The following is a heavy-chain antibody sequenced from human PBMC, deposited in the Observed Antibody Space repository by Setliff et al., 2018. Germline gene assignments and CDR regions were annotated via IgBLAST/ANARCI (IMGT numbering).Heavy chain of an antibody. Sequence: GGSLRLSCGASGFTFSTHAMHWVRQAPGKGLEWVSSISYNSVYIYYADSMKGRFTISRDNAKNSLYLQVNSLRVEDTALYYCARDPTRKFDSWGQGTLVTVS. CDR2: ISYNSVYI. V-gene: IGHV3-21*04. CDR3: ARDPTRKFDS. CDR1: GFTFSTHA. J-gene: IGHJ4*02.